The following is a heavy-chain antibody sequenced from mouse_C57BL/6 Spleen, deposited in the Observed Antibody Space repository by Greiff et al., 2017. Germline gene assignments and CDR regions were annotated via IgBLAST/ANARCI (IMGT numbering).Heavy chain of an antibody. CDR3: TTLDGYRDYFDY. J-gene: IGHJ2*01. CDR2: INPSNGGT. CDR1: GYTFTSYW. Sequence: VQLQQPGTELVKPGASVKLSCKASGYTFTSYWMHWVKQRPGQGLEWIGNINPSNGGTNYNEKFKSKATLTVDKSSSTAYMQLSSLTSEDTAVYYCTTLDGYRDYFDYWGQGTTLTVSS. D-gene: IGHD2-3*01. V-gene: IGHV1-53*01.